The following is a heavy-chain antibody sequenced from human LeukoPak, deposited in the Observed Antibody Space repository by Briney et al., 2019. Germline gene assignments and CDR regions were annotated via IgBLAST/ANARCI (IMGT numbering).Heavy chain of an antibody. Sequence: SETLSLTCTVSGGSFSSYYWNWIRQPPGKGLELIGYIYYSGSTNYNPSLKSRVAISVDTSKNQFSLKLSSVTAADTAVYYCARGSTLPRRAPYYYGSGSYLYFDYWGQGTLVTVSS. V-gene: IGHV4-59*08. D-gene: IGHD3-10*01. J-gene: IGHJ4*02. CDR2: IYYSGST. CDR3: ARGSTLPRRAPYYYGSGSYLYFDY. CDR1: GGSFSSYY.